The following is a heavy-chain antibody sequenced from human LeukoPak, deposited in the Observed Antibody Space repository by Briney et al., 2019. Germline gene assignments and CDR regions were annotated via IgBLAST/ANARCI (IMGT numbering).Heavy chain of an antibody. J-gene: IGHJ4*02. CDR2: IIPIFGTA. CDR3: ARGLTGHFDY. Sequence: GSSVKVSCKASGGTFSSYAISWVRQAPGQGLEWMGGIIPIFGTANYAQKFQGRVTMTRDTSTSTVYMELSSLRSEDTAVYYCARGLTGHFDYWGQGTLVTVSS. V-gene: IGHV1-69*05. CDR1: GGTFSSYA.